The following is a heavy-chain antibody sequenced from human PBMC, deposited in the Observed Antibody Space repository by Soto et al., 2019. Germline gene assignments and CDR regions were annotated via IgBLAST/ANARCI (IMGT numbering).Heavy chain of an antibody. CDR1: CYTFTSFG. CDR3: ARDRPYNWKYVDY. J-gene: IGHJ4*02. CDR2: ISAYNGNT. D-gene: IGHD1-20*01. Sequence: SVKDSFKDSCYTFTSFGITWVRQAPGQGLEWMGWISAYNGNTKYAQKFQGRVPMTTDTSTSTVYMELRSLRSDDTAVYYCARDRPYNWKYVDYWGQGTLVTVYS. V-gene: IGHV1-18*01.